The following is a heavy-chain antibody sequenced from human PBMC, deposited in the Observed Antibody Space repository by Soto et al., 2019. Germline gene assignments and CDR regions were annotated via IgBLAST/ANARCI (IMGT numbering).Heavy chain of an antibody. Sequence: GGSLRLSCAASGFTFGSYWMSWVRQAPGKGLEWLATIKWDASEKKYVDSVKGRFTMSRDNAKNSLYLQMDSLRAEDTAVYYCAKVSYYDSSGYLGAFDIWGQGTMVTVSS. D-gene: IGHD3-22*01. J-gene: IGHJ3*02. V-gene: IGHV3-7*01. CDR3: AKVSYYDSSGYLGAFDI. CDR2: IKWDASEK. CDR1: GFTFGSYW.